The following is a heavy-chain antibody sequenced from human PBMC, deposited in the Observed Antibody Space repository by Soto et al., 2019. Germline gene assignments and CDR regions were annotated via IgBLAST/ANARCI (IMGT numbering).Heavy chain of an antibody. CDR2: TNPKSGYT. D-gene: IGHD4-17*01. V-gene: IGHV1-8*01. Sequence: QVQLVQSGAEGKKPGASVKVSCKTSGYTFTNYDINWVRQATGQGLEWMGWTNPKSGYTGSAQKFQGRVTMTRDSSISTAYMELHSLTSEDTAVYYCARTAGDLDYWGQGTLITVSS. CDR3: ARTAGDLDY. CDR1: GYTFTNYD. J-gene: IGHJ4*02.